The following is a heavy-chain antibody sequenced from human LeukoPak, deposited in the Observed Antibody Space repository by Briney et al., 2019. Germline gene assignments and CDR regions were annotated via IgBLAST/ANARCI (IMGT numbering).Heavy chain of an antibody. CDR2: IYSGGST. V-gene: IGHV3-66*01. D-gene: IGHD3-10*01. CDR1: GFTFSDYW. CDR3: ARDRGPYFDY. J-gene: IGHJ4*02. Sequence: GGSLRLSCAASGFTFSDYWMTWVRQAPGKGLEWVSVIYSGGSTYYADSVKGRFTISRDNSKNTLYLQMNSLRAEDTAVYYCARDRGPYFDYWGQGTLVTVSS.